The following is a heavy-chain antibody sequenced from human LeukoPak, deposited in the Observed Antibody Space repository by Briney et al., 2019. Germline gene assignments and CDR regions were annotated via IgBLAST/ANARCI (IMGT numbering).Heavy chain of an antibody. D-gene: IGHD6-19*01. CDR1: GGSLSSSSYY. CDR3: ARLAYSSGWIDY. CDR2: IYYSGST. Sequence: SETLSLTCTVSGGSLSSSSYYWGWIRQPPGKGLEWIGSIYYSGSTYYNPSLKSRVTISVDTSKNQFSLKLSSVTAADMAVYYCARLAYSSGWIDYWGQGTLVTVSS. V-gene: IGHV4-39*01. J-gene: IGHJ4*02.